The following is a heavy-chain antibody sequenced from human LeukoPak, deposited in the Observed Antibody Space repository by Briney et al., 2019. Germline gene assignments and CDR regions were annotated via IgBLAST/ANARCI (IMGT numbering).Heavy chain of an antibody. Sequence: GGSLRLSCAASGFTLSSYSMNWDRHAPGKGLEWVSSISNSSTYIYYADSVKGRFTISRDNAKNSLYLQMNSLRAEDTAVYYCAGHNGGYYDSSRSYGYSGQGTLVTVSS. CDR2: ISNSSTYI. CDR1: GFTLSSYS. J-gene: IGHJ1*01. CDR3: AGHNGGYYDSSRSYGY. D-gene: IGHD3-3*01. V-gene: IGHV3-21*01.